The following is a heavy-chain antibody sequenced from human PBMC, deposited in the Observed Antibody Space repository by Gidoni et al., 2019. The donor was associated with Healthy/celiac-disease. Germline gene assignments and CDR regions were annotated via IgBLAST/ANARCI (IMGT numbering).Heavy chain of an antibody. J-gene: IGHJ2*01. CDR3: ARDFQEYLGVVWYFDL. V-gene: IGHV3-30-3*01. CDR2: ISYDGSNK. D-gene: IGHD3-3*01. Sequence: KGLEWVAVISYDGSNKYYADSVKGRFTISRDNSKNTLYLQMNSLRAEDTAVYYCARDFQEYLGVVWYFDLWGRGTLVTVSS.